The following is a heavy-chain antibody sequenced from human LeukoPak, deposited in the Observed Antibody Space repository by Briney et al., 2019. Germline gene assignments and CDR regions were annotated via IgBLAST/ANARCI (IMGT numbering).Heavy chain of an antibody. J-gene: IGHJ4*02. V-gene: IGHV4-34*01. CDR3: ARGLPGIAAAHDY. Sequence: SETPSLTCAVYGGSFSGYYWSWIRQPPGMGLEWIGEINHSGSTNYNPSLKSRVTITVDTSKNQFSLKLSSVTAADTAVYYCARGLPGIAAAHDYRGQGTLVTVSS. CDR2: INHSGST. D-gene: IGHD6-13*01. CDR1: GGSFSGYY.